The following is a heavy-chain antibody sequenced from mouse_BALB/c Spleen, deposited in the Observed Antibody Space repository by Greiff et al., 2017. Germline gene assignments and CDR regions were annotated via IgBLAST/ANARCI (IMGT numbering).Heavy chain of an antibody. CDR2: ISDGGSYT. V-gene: IGHV5-4*02. CDR3: ARDQTGREAWFAY. CDR1: GFTFSDYY. Sequence: EVHLVESGGGLVKPGGSLKLSCAASGFTFSDYYMYWVRQTPEKRLEWVATISDGGSYTYYPDSVKGRFTISRDNAKNNLYLQMSSLKSEDTAMYYCARDQTGREAWFAYWGQGTLVTVSA. J-gene: IGHJ3*01. D-gene: IGHD4-1*01.